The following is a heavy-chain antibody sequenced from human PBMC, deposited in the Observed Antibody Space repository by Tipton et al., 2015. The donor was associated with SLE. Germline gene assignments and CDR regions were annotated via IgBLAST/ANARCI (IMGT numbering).Heavy chain of an antibody. D-gene: IGHD6-13*01. CDR2: IYYSGST. V-gene: IGHV4-59*01. Sequence: TLSLTCSVSGGSISSDHWIWIRQPPGKGLEWIAYIYYSGSTNDNPSLKSRVTISVDTSKNQFSLKLSSVTAADTAVYYCARGGGSSPYWGQGTLVTVSS. CDR1: GGSISSDH. J-gene: IGHJ4*02. CDR3: ARGGGSSPY.